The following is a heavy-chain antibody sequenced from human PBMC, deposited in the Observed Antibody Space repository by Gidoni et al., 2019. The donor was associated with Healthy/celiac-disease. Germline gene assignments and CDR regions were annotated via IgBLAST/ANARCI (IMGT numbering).Heavy chain of an antibody. J-gene: IGHJ4*02. CDR3: ARGDPHGGYYGSGSYFY. Sequence: HVQLQQCGAGLLKPSETLSLTCAVSGASFSGYYWGWIRQPPGKGLEWIGEINHSGSTNYNPSLKSRVTISLDTSKNQFSLKLNSVTAADTAVYYCARGDPHGGYYGSGSYFYWGQGTLVTVSS. V-gene: IGHV4-34*01. CDR2: INHSGST. CDR1: GASFSGYY. D-gene: IGHD3-10*01.